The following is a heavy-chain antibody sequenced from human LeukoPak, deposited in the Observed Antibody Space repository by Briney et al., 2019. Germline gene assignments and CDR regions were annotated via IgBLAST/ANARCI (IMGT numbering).Heavy chain of an antibody. CDR1: GFTFSSYS. J-gene: IGHJ3*02. D-gene: IGHD4-17*01. Sequence: PGGSLRLSCAASGFTFSSYSMNWVRQAPGKGLEWVSSISSSSNFIHYADSVKGQFTISRDNAKNSLYLQMNSLRAEDTAVYYCARAISDYDASDIWGQGTMVTVSS. V-gene: IGHV3-21*01. CDR2: ISSSSNFI. CDR3: ARAISDYDASDI.